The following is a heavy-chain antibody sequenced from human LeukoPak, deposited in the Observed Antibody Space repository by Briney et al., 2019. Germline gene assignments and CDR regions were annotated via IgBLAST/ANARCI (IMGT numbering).Heavy chain of an antibody. CDR3: ATLYGDYNWYFDL. Sequence: GGSLRLSCEASGLSLNRYVMGWVRQAPGKGLEWVSTISASGGTTYYTDSVQGRFTISRDNSKNTLYLQVNSLRAEDTALYYCATLYGDYNWYFDLWGRGTLVNVSS. D-gene: IGHD4-17*01. CDR2: ISASGGTT. J-gene: IGHJ2*01. CDR1: GLSLNRYV. V-gene: IGHV3-23*01.